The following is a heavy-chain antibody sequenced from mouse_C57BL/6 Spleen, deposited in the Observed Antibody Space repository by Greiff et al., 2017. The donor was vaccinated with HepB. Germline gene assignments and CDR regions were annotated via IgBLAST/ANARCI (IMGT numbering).Heavy chain of an antibody. CDR3: ARGYYGSTFDY. V-gene: IGHV1-82*01. CDR1: GYAFSSSW. Sequence: QVQLQQSGPELVKPGASLKISCKASGYAFSSSWMNWVKQRPGKGLEWIGRIYPGDGDTNYNGKFKGKATLTADKSSSTAYMQLSSLTSEDSAVYFCARGYYGSTFDYWGQGTTLTVSS. D-gene: IGHD1-1*01. J-gene: IGHJ2*01. CDR2: IYPGDGDT.